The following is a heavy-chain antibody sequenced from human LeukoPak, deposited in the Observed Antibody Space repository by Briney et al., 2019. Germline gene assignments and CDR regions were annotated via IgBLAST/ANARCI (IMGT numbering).Heavy chain of an antibody. V-gene: IGHV7-4-1*02. CDR1: GYTFTSYA. Sequence: ASVKVSCKASGYTFTSYAMNWVRQAPGQGLEWMGWINTNTGNPTYAQGFTGRFVFSLDTSVSTAYLQISSLKAEDTAVYYCARGRLYDFWSGYYTFWYYYYGMGVWGQGTTVTVSS. CDR3: ARGRLYDFWSGYYTFWYYYYGMGV. J-gene: IGHJ6*02. CDR2: INTNTGNP. D-gene: IGHD3-3*01.